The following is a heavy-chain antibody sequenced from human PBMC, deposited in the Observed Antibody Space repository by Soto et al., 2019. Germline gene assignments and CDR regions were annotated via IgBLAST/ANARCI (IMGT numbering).Heavy chain of an antibody. J-gene: IGHJ4*02. V-gene: IGHV3-30-3*01. Sequence: ESGGGVVQPGRSLRLSCAASGFTFSSYAMHWVRQAPGKGLEWVAVISYDGSNKYYADSVKGRFTISRDNSKNTLYLQMNSLRAEDTAVYYCARDDRDYYGSGLSDYWGQGTLVTVSS. CDR1: GFTFSSYA. CDR3: ARDDRDYYGSGLSDY. D-gene: IGHD3-10*01. CDR2: ISYDGSNK.